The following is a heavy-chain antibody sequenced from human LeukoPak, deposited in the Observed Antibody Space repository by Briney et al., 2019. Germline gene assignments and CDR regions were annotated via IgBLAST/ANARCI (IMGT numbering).Heavy chain of an antibody. V-gene: IGHV3-21*01. CDR2: TSSSSSYI. Sequence: GGSLRLSCAASGFTFSSYSMNWVRQAPGKGLEWVSSTSSSSSYIYYADSVKGRFTISRDNAKNSLDLQMNSLRAEDTAVYYCARSSRELVGYAPWELMPPFDYWGQGTLVTVSS. D-gene: IGHD2-8*01. CDR1: GFTFSSYS. J-gene: IGHJ4*02. CDR3: ARSSRELVGYAPWELMPPFDY.